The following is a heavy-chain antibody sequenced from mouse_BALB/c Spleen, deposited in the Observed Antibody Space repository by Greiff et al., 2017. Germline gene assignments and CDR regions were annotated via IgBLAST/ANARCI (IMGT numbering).Heavy chain of an antibody. CDR1: GFTFSSYT. J-gene: IGHJ4*01. D-gene: IGHD2-13*01. V-gene: IGHV5-12-2*01. CDR2: ISNGGGST. Sequence: EVKLVESGGGLVQPGGSLKLSCAASGFTFSSYTMSWVRQTPEKRLEWVAYISNGGGSTYYPDTVKGRFTISRDNAKNTLYLQMSSLKSEDTAMYYCARHDYPYAMDYWGQGTSVTVSS. CDR3: ARHDYPYAMDY.